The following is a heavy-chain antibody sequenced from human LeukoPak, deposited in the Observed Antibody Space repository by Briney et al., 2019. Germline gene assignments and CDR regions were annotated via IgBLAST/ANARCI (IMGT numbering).Heavy chain of an antibody. CDR1: GFTFSGSA. CDR3: TRQDFETSAGPDWFFDL. V-gene: IGHV3-73*01. Sequence: GGSLRLSCAASGFTFSGSAMHWVRQASGKGLEWVGRIRSKANSYATAYAASVKGRFTISRDDSKNTAYLQMNNLKTEDSAVYYCTRQDFETSAGPDWFFDLWGRGTLVTVSS. CDR2: IRSKANSYAT. J-gene: IGHJ2*01. D-gene: IGHD3/OR15-3a*01.